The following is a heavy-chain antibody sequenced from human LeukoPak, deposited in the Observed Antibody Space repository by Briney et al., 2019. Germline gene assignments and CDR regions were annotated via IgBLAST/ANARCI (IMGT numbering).Heavy chain of an antibody. V-gene: IGHV3-74*01. CDR3: ARVSVGRYYFDN. Sequence: SGGSLRLSCAASGFTFSSYGMHWVRQAPGKGLVWVSRINSDGSSTSYADSVKGRFTISRDNAKNTLYLQMNSLRAEDTAVYYCARVSVGRYYFDNWGQGTPVTVS. D-gene: IGHD3-3*02. CDR2: INSDGSST. CDR1: GFTFSSYG. J-gene: IGHJ4*02.